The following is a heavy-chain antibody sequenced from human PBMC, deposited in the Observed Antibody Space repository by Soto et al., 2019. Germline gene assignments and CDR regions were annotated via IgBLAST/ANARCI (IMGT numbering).Heavy chain of an antibody. CDR2: IYYSGST. Sequence: PSETLSLACTVAGGSITRRSYYWGWIRQPPGKGLEWIGSIYYSGSTYYNPSLKSRVTISVDTSKNQFSLKLSSVTAADTAVYYCARQVGYCSSTSCPFDYWGQGTLVTVSS. CDR3: ARQVGYCSSTSCPFDY. V-gene: IGHV4-39*01. D-gene: IGHD2-2*01. CDR1: GGSITRRSYY. J-gene: IGHJ4*02.